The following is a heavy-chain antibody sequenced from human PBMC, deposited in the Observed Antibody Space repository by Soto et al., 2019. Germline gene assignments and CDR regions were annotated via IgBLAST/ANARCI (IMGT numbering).Heavy chain of an antibody. CDR1: GFTFSSYA. V-gene: IGHV3-23*01. Sequence: GGSLRLSCAASGFTFSSYAMSWVRQAPGKGLEWVSAISGSGGSTYYADSVKGRFTISRDNSKNTLYLQMNSLRAEDTAVYYCAKDLGHNWNPPSDYWGQGTLVTVSS. CDR2: ISGSGGST. D-gene: IGHD1-20*01. J-gene: IGHJ4*02. CDR3: AKDLGHNWNPPSDY.